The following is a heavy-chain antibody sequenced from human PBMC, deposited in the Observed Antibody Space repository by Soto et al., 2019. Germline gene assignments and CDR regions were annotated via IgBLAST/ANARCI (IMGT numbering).Heavy chain of an antibody. CDR1: GFTFDDYG. CDR3: ARADGSGQAPFDY. Sequence: GGSLRLSCAASGFTFDDYGMSWVRQAPGKGLEWVSGINWNGGSTGYVDSVKGRFTISRDNAKNSLYLQMNSLRAEDTALYHCARADGSGQAPFDYWGQGTLVTVSS. V-gene: IGHV3-20*01. J-gene: IGHJ4*02. CDR2: INWNGGST. D-gene: IGHD6-19*01.